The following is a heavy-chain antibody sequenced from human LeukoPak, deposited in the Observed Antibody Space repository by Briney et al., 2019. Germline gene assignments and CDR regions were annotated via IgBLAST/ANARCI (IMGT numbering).Heavy chain of an antibody. J-gene: IGHJ2*01. CDR2: IYYSGST. D-gene: IGHD2-2*01. CDR1: GGSISSSSYY. V-gene: IGHV4-39*07. Sequence: SETLSLTCTVSGGSISSSSYYWGWIRQPPGKGLEWIGSIYYSGSTYYNPSLKSRVTISVDTSKNQFSLKLSSVTAADTAVYYCASSLYCSSTSCYWDWYFDLWGRGTLVTVSS. CDR3: ASSLYCSSTSCYWDWYFDL.